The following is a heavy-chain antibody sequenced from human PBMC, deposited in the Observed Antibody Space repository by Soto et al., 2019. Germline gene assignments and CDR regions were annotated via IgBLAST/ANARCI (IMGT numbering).Heavy chain of an antibody. CDR2: IYHSGST. CDR3: ARADFWSGYPLFDY. V-gene: IGHV4-30-2*01. D-gene: IGHD3-3*01. CDR1: GGSISSGGYS. Sequence: PSETLSLTCAVSGGSISSGGYSWSWIRQPPGKGLEWIGYIYHSGSTYYNPSLKSRVTISVDRSKNQFSLKLSSVTAADTAVYYCARADFWSGYPLFDYWGQGTLVTAPQ. J-gene: IGHJ4*02.